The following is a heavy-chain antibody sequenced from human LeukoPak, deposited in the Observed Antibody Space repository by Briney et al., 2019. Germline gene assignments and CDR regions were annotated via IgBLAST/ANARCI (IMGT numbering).Heavy chain of an antibody. D-gene: IGHD2-2*01. J-gene: IGHJ1*01. V-gene: IGHV3-21*01. CDR2: ISSSSSYI. CDR1: GFTFSSYS. CDR3: ARGYHCSSTGCYPLLYFQH. Sequence: KPGGSLRLSCAASGFTFSSYSMNWVRQAPGKGLEWVSSISSSSSYIYYADSVKGRFTISRDNAKNSLYLQMNSLRAEDTAVYYCARGYHCSSTGCYPLLYFQHWGQGTLVTVSS.